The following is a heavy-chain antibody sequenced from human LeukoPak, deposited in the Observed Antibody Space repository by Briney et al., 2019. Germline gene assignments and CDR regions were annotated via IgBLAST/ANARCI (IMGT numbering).Heavy chain of an antibody. CDR3: ARGLEWLTRRHTWFDP. V-gene: IGHV1-18*01. CDR2: VSAYNGNT. Sequence: ASGKVSCKASGFTFTNYGISWVRPAPGQGLEWVGWVSAYNGNTNYAQKLQGRVTMTTDTSTSTAYMELRSLRSDDTAVYYCARGLEWLTRRHTWFDPWGQGTLVTVSS. D-gene: IGHD3-3*01. CDR1: GFTFTNYG. J-gene: IGHJ5*02.